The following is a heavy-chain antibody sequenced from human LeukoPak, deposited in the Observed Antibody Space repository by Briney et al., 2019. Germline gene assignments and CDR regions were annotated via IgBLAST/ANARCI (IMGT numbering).Heavy chain of an antibody. J-gene: IGHJ3*02. CDR3: AGLNSNSDAFDI. D-gene: IGHD4-23*01. CDR2: IYYSGST. CDR1: GGSISSYY. Sequence: SETLSLTCTVSGGSISSYYWSWIRQPPGRGLEWIGYIYYSGSTNYNPSLKSRVTISVDTSKNQFSLKLSSVTAADTAVYYCAGLNSNSDAFDIWGQGTMVTVSS. V-gene: IGHV4-59*08.